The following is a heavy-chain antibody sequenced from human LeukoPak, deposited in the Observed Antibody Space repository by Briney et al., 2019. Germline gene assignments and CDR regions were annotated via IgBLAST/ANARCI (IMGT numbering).Heavy chain of an antibody. CDR1: GYTFTSYG. CDR3: ASIITTAAFDI. D-gene: IGHD3-10*01. CDR2: INPSGGST. Sequence: ASVKVSCKASGYTFTSYGISWVRQAPGQGLEWMGIINPSGGSTSYAQKFQGRVTMTRDTSTSTVYMELSSLRSEDTAVYYCASIITTAAFDIWGQGTMVTVSS. J-gene: IGHJ3*02. V-gene: IGHV1-46*01.